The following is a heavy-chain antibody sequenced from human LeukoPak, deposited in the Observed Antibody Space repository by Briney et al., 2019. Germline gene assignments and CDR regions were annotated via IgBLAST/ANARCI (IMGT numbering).Heavy chain of an antibody. J-gene: IGHJ4*02. D-gene: IGHD1-26*01. Sequence: GASVKVSCKASGYTFTSYYMHWVRQAPGQGLQWMGMINPSGGSTTYAQKFQGRVTMTRDTSTSTVYMELSSLRSEDTAVYYCARESSGSYYHFDYWGQGTLVTVSS. V-gene: IGHV1-46*03. CDR2: INPSGGST. CDR1: GYTFTSYY. CDR3: ARESSGSYYHFDY.